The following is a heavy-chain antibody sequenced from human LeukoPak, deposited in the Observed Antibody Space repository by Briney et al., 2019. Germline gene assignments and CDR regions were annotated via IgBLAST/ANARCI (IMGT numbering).Heavy chain of an antibody. CDR3: ARDRRFEHYSDY. V-gene: IGHV3-33*01. J-gene: IGHJ4*02. Sequence: PGGSLRLSCAASGFTFSSYGMHWVRQAPGKGLEWVAVIWYDGSNKYYADSVKGRFTIPRDNSKNTLYLQMNSLRAEDTAVYYCARDRRFEHYSDYWGQGTLVTVSS. CDR1: GFTFSSYG. D-gene: IGHD3-9*01. CDR2: IWYDGSNK.